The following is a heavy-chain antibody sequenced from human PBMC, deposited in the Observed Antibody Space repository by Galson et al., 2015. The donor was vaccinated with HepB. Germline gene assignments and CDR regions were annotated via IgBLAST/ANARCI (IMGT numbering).Heavy chain of an antibody. V-gene: IGHV3-74*01. J-gene: IGHJ4*02. CDR2: INPVGGDP. CDR3: ARDLVPYDSSGYYAPIDY. D-gene: IGHD3-22*01. CDR1: GFTFTTYW. Sequence: SLRLSCAASGFTFTTYWMHWVRHAPGKGLMWISRINPVGGDPSYADSVKGRFTISRDNSKNTLYVQMNSLRAEDTAVYYCARDLVPYDSSGYYAPIDYWGQGTLVTVSS.